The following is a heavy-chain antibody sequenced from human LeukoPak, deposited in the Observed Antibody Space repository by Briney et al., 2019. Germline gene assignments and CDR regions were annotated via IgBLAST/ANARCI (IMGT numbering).Heavy chain of an antibody. CDR2: INGDGRNI. Sequence: GGSLRLSCVASGFTFSSYWMHWVRQDPRKGLVWVSRINGDGRNINYADSVRGRFTISRDNAKNTLYLQMNSLRAEDTAVYYCAKQTGAAPYYYGMDVWGQGTTVTVSS. CDR3: AKQTGAAPYYYGMDV. J-gene: IGHJ6*02. V-gene: IGHV3-74*01. CDR1: GFTFSSYW. D-gene: IGHD7-27*01.